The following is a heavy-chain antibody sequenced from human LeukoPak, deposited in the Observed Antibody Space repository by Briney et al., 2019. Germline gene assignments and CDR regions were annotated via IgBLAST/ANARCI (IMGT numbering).Heavy chain of an antibody. CDR1: GFTFDDYA. CDR3: AKGQWLGPLDY. Sequence: GRSLRLSCAASGFTFDDYAMHWVRQAPGKGLEWISGISWNSGSIGYADSVKGRFTISRDNAKNSLYLQMNSLRAEDTASYYCAKGQWLGPLDYWGQGTLVTVSS. D-gene: IGHD6-19*01. CDR2: ISWNSGSI. V-gene: IGHV3-9*01. J-gene: IGHJ4*02.